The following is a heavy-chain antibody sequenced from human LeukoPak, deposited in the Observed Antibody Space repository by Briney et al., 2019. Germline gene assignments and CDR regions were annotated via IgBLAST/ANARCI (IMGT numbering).Heavy chain of an antibody. CDR3: ARTREQWQVLDY. CDR2: ISHEGSYQ. D-gene: IGHD6-19*01. J-gene: IGHJ4*02. CDR1: GFTFSDYY. Sequence: PGGSLRLSCAASGFTFSDYYMSWIRQAPGKGLEWVAVISHEGSYQNYADSVKGRFTISRDNSKNMVFLQMNSLRPEDTAVYYCARTREQWQVLDYWGQGTLVTVSS. V-gene: IGHV3-30*03.